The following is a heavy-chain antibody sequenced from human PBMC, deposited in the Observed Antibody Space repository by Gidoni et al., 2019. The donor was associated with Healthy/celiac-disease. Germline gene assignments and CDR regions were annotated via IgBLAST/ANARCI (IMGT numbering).Heavy chain of an antibody. CDR1: GFTFSRYS. CDR3: ARDVMPQMVYASPYYYYYMDV. CDR2: ISSSSSYI. Sequence: EVQLVESGGGLVKPGGSLRLSCAASGFTFSRYSMNWVRQAPGKGLEWVASISSSSSYIYYADSVKGRFTISRDNAKNSLYLQMNSLRAEDTAVYYCARDVMPQMVYASPYYYYYMDVWGKGTTVTVSS. J-gene: IGHJ6*03. D-gene: IGHD2-8*01. V-gene: IGHV3-21*01.